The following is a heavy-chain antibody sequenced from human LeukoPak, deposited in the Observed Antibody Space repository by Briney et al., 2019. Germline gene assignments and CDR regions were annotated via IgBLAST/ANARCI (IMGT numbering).Heavy chain of an antibody. CDR2: IYHSGST. Sequence: PSQTLSLTCGVSGGSISSGGYSWSWIRQPPGKGLEWIGYIYHSGSTYYNPSLKSRVTISVDRSKNQFSLKLSSVTAADTAVYYCARGRGTNWYFDLWGRGTLVTVSS. CDR3: ARGRGTNWYFDL. V-gene: IGHV4-30-2*01. D-gene: IGHD2-8*01. CDR1: GGSISSGGYS. J-gene: IGHJ2*01.